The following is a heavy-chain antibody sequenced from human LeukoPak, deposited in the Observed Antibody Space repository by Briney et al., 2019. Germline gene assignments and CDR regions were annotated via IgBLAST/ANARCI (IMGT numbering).Heavy chain of an antibody. CDR1: GFTYSTYG. V-gene: IGHV3-33*08. D-gene: IGHD3-22*01. CDR3: ARGSNSGYSMDY. CDR2: LWYDGSNK. J-gene: IGHJ4*02. Sequence: GGSLRLSCAASGFTYSTYGMHWVRQAPGKGLEWVAVLWYDGSNKKYADSVKGRFTISRDNSENTLYLQMNSLRAEDTAVYYCARGSNSGYSMDYWGQGTVVTVSS.